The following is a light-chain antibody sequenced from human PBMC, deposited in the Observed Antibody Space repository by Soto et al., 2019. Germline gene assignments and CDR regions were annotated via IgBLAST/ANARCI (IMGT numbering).Light chain of an antibody. CDR2: EVS. CDR1: SIDIAPYNY. J-gene: IGLJ1*01. CDR3: FSFTTTSIHV. V-gene: IGLV2-14*01. Sequence: QSALTQPACVSVSLAEVLTISCTGTSIDIAPYNYVSWYQQHPGKAPKLIIYEVSYRPPGVSNRFSGSKSGNTAYLTISGLQVEDEAGYFCFSFTTTSIHVFGTGTKVTVL.